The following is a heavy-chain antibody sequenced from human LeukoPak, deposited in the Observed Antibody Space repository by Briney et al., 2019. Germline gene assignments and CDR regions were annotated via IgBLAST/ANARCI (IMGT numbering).Heavy chain of an antibody. D-gene: IGHD6-13*01. CDR1: GGSISSSSYY. CDR3: AKIVAAAGLYYYYYGMDV. J-gene: IGHJ6*02. Sequence: SETLSLTCTVSGGSISSSSYYWGWIRQPPGKGLEWIGSIYYSGSTYYNPSLKSRVTISVDTSKNQFSLKLSSVTAADTAVYYCAKIVAAAGLYYYYYGMDVWGQGTTVTVSS. V-gene: IGHV4-39*01. CDR2: IYYSGST.